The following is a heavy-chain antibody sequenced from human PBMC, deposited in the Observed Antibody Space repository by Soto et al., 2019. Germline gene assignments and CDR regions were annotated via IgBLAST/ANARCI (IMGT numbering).Heavy chain of an antibody. CDR2: IVVGSGNT. V-gene: IGHV1-58*02. CDR1: GFTFTSSA. Sequence: SVKVSCKASGFTFTSSAMQWVRQARGQRLEWIGWIVVGSGNTNYAQKFQGRVTMTRDTSTSTVYMELSSLRSEDTAVYYCARNGVVAATTDYYYYYMDVWGKGTTVTVSS. CDR3: ARNGVVAATTDYYYYYMDV. D-gene: IGHD2-15*01. J-gene: IGHJ6*03.